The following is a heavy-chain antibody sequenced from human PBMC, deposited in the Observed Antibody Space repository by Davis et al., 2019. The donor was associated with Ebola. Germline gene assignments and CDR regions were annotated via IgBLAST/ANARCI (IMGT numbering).Heavy chain of an antibody. CDR2: ISGSGGST. Sequence: PAGSLTLSCEGTGFTSSRYAMSWVRQTPGKGLEWVSAISGSGGSTYYADSVKGRFTISRDNAKNTVYLQMSNLRADDTAVYYCARGRTVTNNWFDSWGRGTLVTVSP. CDR1: GFTSSRYA. CDR3: ARGRTVTNNWFDS. J-gene: IGHJ5*01. V-gene: IGHV3-23*01. D-gene: IGHD4-17*01.